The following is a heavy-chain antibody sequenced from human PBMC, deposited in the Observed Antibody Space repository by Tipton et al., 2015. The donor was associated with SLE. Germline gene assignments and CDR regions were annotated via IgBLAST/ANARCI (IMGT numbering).Heavy chain of an antibody. CDR3: ARHLDGTYGSHAFDI. CDR1: DGSLSNYY. Sequence: GLVKPSETLSLTCGVYDGSLSNYYWTWLRQPPGKGLEWIGEIYHSGSTNYSPSLKSRVTLSVDTSKNRFSLRLTSVTAADTAVYYCARHLDGTYGSHAFDIWGQGTMVTVSS. J-gene: IGHJ3*02. D-gene: IGHD1-26*01. CDR2: IYHSGST. V-gene: IGHV4-34*01.